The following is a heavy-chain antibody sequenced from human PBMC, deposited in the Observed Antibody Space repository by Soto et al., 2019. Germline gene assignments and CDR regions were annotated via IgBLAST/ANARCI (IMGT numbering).Heavy chain of an antibody. D-gene: IGHD6-13*01. J-gene: IGHJ5*02. CDR3: ASDLVEYIGRWYSPHWFDP. Sequence: QVQLVQSGGEVKKPGASVKVSCKASGYTFSSYGINWVRQAPGQGLEWMGWISAYNGSTNYAQKIQGRVTMTTDTXXTXGXAEGRSLRYDEKAVYYCASDLVEYIGRWYSPHWFDPRGQGPLVTVSS. CDR1: GYTFSSYG. V-gene: IGHV1-18*04. CDR2: ISAYNGST.